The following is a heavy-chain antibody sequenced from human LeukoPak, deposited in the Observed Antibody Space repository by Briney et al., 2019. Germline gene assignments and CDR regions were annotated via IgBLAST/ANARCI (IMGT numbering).Heavy chain of an antibody. CDR3: ARGGSYGAFDI. CDR2: ISYDGSNK. J-gene: IGHJ3*02. D-gene: IGHD1-26*01. Sequence: GRSLRLSCAASGFTFSIYAMHWVRQAPGKGLEWVAVISYDGSNKYYADSVKGRFTISRDNSKNTLYLQMNSLRAEDTAVYYCARGGSYGAFDIWGQGTMVTVSS. V-gene: IGHV3-30-3*01. CDR1: GFTFSIYA.